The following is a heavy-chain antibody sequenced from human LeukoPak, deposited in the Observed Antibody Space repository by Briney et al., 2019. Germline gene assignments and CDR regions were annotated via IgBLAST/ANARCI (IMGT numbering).Heavy chain of an antibody. Sequence: SQTLSLTYAISGDSVSINSAAWHWIRQSPSRGLEWLGRTYYRSKWYNDYAVSVKSRININPDTSKNQFSLHLNSVTPEDTAVYYCVRQYSSGWNYYYGMDVWGQGTTVTVSS. V-gene: IGHV6-1*01. J-gene: IGHJ6*02. D-gene: IGHD6-19*01. CDR1: GDSVSINSAA. CDR3: VRQYSSGWNYYYGMDV. CDR2: TYYRSKWYN.